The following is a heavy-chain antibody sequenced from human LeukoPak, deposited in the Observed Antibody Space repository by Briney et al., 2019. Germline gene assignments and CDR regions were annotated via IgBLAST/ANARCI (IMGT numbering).Heavy chain of an antibody. CDR3: ARLPNQYSSYDY. J-gene: IGHJ4*02. CDR1: GYTFTSYG. V-gene: IGHV1-18*01. Sequence: ASVNVSCKASGYTFTSYGISWVRQAPGQGLEWMGWISAYNGNTNYAQKLQGRVTMTTDTSTSTAYMELRSLRSDDTAVYYCARLPNQYSSYDYWGQGTLVTVSS. CDR2: ISAYNGNT. D-gene: IGHD6-6*01.